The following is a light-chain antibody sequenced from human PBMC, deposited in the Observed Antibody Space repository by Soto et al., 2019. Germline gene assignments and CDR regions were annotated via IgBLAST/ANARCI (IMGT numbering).Light chain of an antibody. J-gene: IGKJ4*01. CDR3: YQLNSHPLT. CDR1: QGISSY. Sequence: DIQLTQSPSFLSASVGDRVIITCRASQGISSYLAWYQQKPGKAPNLLIYAASTLQSGVPSRFSGGGSETEFTLTIGSLQPEDFATYYCYQLNSHPLTFGGGTMVEIK. CDR2: AAS. V-gene: IGKV1-9*01.